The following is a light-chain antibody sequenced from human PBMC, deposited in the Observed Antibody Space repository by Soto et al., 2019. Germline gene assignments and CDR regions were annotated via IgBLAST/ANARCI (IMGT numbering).Light chain of an antibody. CDR2: GNS. CDR3: QSYDSSLSGWV. CDR1: SSNIGAHYD. V-gene: IGLV1-40*01. Sequence: QSVLTQPPSVSGAPGQRVTISCTGGSSNIGAHYDVHWYQQLPGTAPKLLIYGNSNRPSGVPDRFSGSKSGTSASLAITGLQAEDEADYYCQSYDSSLSGWVFGGGTKLTVL. J-gene: IGLJ3*02.